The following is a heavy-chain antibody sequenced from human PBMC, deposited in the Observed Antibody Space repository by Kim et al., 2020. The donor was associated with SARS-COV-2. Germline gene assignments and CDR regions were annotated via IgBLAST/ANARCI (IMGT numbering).Heavy chain of an antibody. CDR1: GFTFSSYG. J-gene: IGHJ4*02. Sequence: GGSLRLSCAASGFTFSSYGMHWVRQAPGKGLERVAVIWYDGSNKYYADSVKGRFTISRDNSKNTLYLQMNSLRAEDTAVYYCARDGSYYDSSGYYTYWGQGTLVTVSS. D-gene: IGHD3-22*01. V-gene: IGHV3-33*01. CDR2: IWYDGSNK. CDR3: ARDGSYYDSSGYYTY.